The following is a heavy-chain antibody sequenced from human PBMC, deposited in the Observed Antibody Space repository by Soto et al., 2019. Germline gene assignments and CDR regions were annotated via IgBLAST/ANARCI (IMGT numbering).Heavy chain of an antibody. Sequence: QVQLVQSGAEVKKPGSSVKVSCKASGGTFSSYAISWVRQAPGQGLEWMGGIIPIFGTANYAQKFQGRVTITADESTSTAYMELSSLRSEDTAVYYCARESQYYDFWSAKRNHGMDVWGQGTTVTVSS. CDR3: ARESQYYDFWSAKRNHGMDV. J-gene: IGHJ6*02. D-gene: IGHD3-3*01. CDR1: GGTFSSYA. CDR2: IIPIFGTA. V-gene: IGHV1-69*01.